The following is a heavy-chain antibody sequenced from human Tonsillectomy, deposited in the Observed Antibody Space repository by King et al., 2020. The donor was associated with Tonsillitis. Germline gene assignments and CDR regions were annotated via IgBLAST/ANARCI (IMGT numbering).Heavy chain of an antibody. D-gene: IGHD4-11*01. Sequence: VQLVESGGGLVQPGGSLRLSCVASGFTFSDYWMTWVRQAPGKGLEGLATRKRDGSEKYYVGSVRGRFTISRDNAQSSLYLQMNSLRDEDTAVYYCVKLEVTSPPIDCWGQGTLVTVSS. J-gene: IGHJ4*02. CDR2: RKRDGSEK. CDR3: VKLEVTSPPIDC. CDR1: GFTFSDYW. V-gene: IGHV3-7*01.